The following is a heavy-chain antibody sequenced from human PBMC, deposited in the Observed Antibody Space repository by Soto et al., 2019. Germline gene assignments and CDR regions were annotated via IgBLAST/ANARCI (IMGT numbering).Heavy chain of an antibody. D-gene: IGHD3-10*01. V-gene: IGHV3-74*01. CDR3: ARGLLRGSGSYYYYYYGMDV. CDR2: INSDGSST. CDR1: GFTFSSYW. Sequence: GGSLRLSCAASGFTFSSYWMHWVRQAPGKGLVWVSRINSDGSSTSYADSVKGRFTISRDNAKNTLYLQMNSLRAEDTAVYYCARGLLRGSGSYYYYYYGMDVWGQGTTVTVSS. J-gene: IGHJ6*02.